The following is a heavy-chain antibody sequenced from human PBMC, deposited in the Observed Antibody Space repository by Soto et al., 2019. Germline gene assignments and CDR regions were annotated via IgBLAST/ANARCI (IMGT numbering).Heavy chain of an antibody. D-gene: IGHD3-10*01. CDR1: GGSISSGDYY. V-gene: IGHV4-30-4*01. J-gene: IGHJ5*02. CDR2: IYYSGST. Sequence: SETLSLTCTVSGGSISSGDYYWSWIRQPPGKGLEWIGYIYYSGSTYYNPSLKSRVTISVDTSKNQFSLKLSSVTAADTAVYSCARDHGSGSYNWFEPWGQGTLVTVSS. CDR3: ARDHGSGSYNWFEP.